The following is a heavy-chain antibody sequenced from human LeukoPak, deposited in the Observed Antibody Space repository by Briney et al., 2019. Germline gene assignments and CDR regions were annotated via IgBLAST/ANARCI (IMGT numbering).Heavy chain of an antibody. J-gene: IGHJ6*02. CDR1: GGSFSGYY. V-gene: IGHV4-34*01. CDR2: SNHSEHT. D-gene: IGHD6-13*01. CDR3: ARGEAAPYYGMDV. Sequence: SETLSLTCAVYGGSFSGYYWSWIRLPPGKGLEWIGESNHSEHTNYNPSLKNRVTISVDTSKNQFSLKLSSVTAADTAVYYCARGEAAPYYGMDVWGQGTTVTVSS.